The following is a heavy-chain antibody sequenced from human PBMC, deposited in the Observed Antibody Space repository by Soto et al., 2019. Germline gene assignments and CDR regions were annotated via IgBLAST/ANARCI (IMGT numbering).Heavy chain of an antibody. CDR1: GGTFSSYA. D-gene: IGHD2-2*01. J-gene: IGHJ6*02. Sequence: ASVKVSCKASGGTFSSYAISWVRQAPGQGLEWMGGIIPIFGTANYAQKFQGRVTITADESTSTAYMGLSSLRSEDTAVYYCARDKALGCSSTSCPSYYYGMDVWGQGTTVTVSS. CDR2: IIPIFGTA. V-gene: IGHV1-69*13. CDR3: ARDKALGCSSTSCPSYYYGMDV.